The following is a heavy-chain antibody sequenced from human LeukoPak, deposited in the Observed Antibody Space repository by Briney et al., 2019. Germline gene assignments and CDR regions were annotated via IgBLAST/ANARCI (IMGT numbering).Heavy chain of an antibody. D-gene: IGHD6-6*01. CDR1: GYSFTSYW. Sequence: GESPKISCKGSGYSFTSYWVGWLRQMPGKGLEWMGIIYPGDSDTRYSPSFQGQVTISADKSISTAYLQWSSLKAPDTAMYYCARRDGSSSFDYWGQGTLVTVSS. J-gene: IGHJ4*02. V-gene: IGHV5-51*01. CDR3: ARRDGSSSFDY. CDR2: IYPGDSDT.